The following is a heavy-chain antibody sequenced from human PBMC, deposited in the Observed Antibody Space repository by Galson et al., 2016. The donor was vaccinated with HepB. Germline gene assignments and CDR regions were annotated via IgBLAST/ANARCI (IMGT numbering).Heavy chain of an antibody. CDR2: IYFSGRS. CDR3: AKVDTALIIGMQWFDP. V-gene: IGHV4-31*03. CDR1: GDSISSGGYF. D-gene: IGHD5-18*01. Sequence: TLSLTCTVSGDSISSGGYFWTWIRRHPGKALEWIGNIYFSGRSNYNPSLKSRVTMSVDSSKNQFSLKLRSVSAADTAVYYCAKVDTALIIGMQWFDPWGQGTLVTVSS. J-gene: IGHJ5*02.